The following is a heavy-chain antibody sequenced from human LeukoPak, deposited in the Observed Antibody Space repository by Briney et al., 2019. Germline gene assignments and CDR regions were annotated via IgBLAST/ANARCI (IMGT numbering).Heavy chain of an antibody. CDR2: ISSTSSYI. CDR3: ARVGYSSGWYFDY. V-gene: IGHV3-21*01. D-gene: IGHD6-19*01. CDR1: GFTFSTYS. Sequence: GGSLRLSCAASGFTFSTYSMNWVRQAPGKGLEWVSSISSTSSYIYYTDSVKGRFTISRDNAQKSLYLQMNSLRAEDTAVYYCARVGYSSGWYFDYWGQGTLVTVSS. J-gene: IGHJ4*02.